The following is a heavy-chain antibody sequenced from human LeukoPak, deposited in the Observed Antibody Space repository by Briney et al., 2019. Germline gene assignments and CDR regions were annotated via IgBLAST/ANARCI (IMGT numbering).Heavy chain of an antibody. CDR3: ARDRHCSSTSCFDY. CDR2: IYHSGST. J-gene: IGHJ4*02. V-gene: IGHV4-38-2*02. CDR1: HYSISSGYY. Sequence: NSSETLSLTCAVSHYSISSGYYWGWIRQPPGKGLEWIGSIYHSGSTYYNPSLKSRVTISVDTSKSQFSLKLSSVTAADTAVYYCARDRHCSSTSCFDYWGQGTLVTVSS. D-gene: IGHD2-2*01.